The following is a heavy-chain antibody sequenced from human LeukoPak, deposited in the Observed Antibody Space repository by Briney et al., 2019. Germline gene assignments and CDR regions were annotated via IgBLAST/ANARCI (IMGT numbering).Heavy chain of an antibody. J-gene: IGHJ4*02. V-gene: IGHV4-34*01. Sequence: SETLSLSCAVYGGSFSGYYWSWIRQPPGKGLEWIGEINQSGSTNYNPSLKSRVTISVDTPKNQFSLKLNSVTAADTAVYYCARQGPDTVMVFDYWGQGTLVTVSS. CDR2: INQSGST. CDR1: GGSFSGYY. D-gene: IGHD5-18*01. CDR3: ARQGPDTVMVFDY.